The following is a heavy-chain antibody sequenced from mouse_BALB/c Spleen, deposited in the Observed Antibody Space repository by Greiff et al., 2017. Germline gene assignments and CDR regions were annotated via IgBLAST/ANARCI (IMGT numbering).Heavy chain of an antibody. CDR3: TRGSNYLAMDY. Sequence: VQLQQSGAELVKPGASVKLSCKASGYTFTSYYMYWVKQRPGQGLEWIGEINPSNGGTNFNEKFKSKATLTVDKSSSTAYMQLSSLTSEDSAVYYCTRGSNYLAMDYWGQGTSVTGSS. D-gene: IGHD2-5*01. J-gene: IGHJ4*01. CDR2: INPSNGGT. CDR1: GYTFTSYY. V-gene: IGHV1S81*02.